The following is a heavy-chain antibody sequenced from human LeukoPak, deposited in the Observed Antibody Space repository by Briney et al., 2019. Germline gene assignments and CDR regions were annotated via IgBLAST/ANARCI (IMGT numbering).Heavy chain of an antibody. V-gene: IGHV3-23*01. Sequence: PGGSLRLSCAASGFTFSSFAMSRDRQTPGKGLEWVSTISHDGGSTYFADSVKGRFTISRDNSKSTLYLQMNSLRAEDTALYFCAKDFSSGLFDYWGQGTLVAVSS. CDR3: AKDFSSGLFDY. CDR2: ISHDGGST. D-gene: IGHD6-19*01. CDR1: GFTFSSFA. J-gene: IGHJ4*02.